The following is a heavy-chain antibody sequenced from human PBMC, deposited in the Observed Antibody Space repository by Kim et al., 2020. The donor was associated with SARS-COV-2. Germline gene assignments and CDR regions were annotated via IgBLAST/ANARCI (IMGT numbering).Heavy chain of an antibody. CDR3: AKGFTWIQLWSPFDY. D-gene: IGHD5-18*01. CDR1: GFTFDDYA. V-gene: IGHV3-43*02. CDR2: ISGDGGST. J-gene: IGHJ4*02. Sequence: GGSLRLSCAASGFTFDDYAMHWVRQAPGKGLEWVSLISGDGGSTYYADSVKGRFTISRDNSKNSLYLQMNSLRTEDTALYYCAKGFTWIQLWSPFDYWGQGTLVTVSS.